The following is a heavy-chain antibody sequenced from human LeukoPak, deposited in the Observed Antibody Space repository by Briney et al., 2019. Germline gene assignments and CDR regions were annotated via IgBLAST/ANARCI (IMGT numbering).Heavy chain of an antibody. CDR3: ARVGQGEWFFDL. Sequence: GGSLRFSCAASGFIFSNYWMHWVRQAPGKGLVWVSRIKTDGSTITYADSVKGRFTISRDNAMNTLYLQMDSLGAEDTAVYYCARVGQGEWFFDLWGRGTLVTVSS. CDR2: IKTDGSTI. D-gene: IGHD1-26*01. V-gene: IGHV3-74*01. CDR1: GFIFSNYW. J-gene: IGHJ2*01.